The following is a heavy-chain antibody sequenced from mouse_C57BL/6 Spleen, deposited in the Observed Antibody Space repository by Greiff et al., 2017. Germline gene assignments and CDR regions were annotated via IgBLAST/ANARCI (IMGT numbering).Heavy chain of an antibody. CDR3: ALYQYYFDY. CDR2: IYPGDGDT. V-gene: IGHV1-82*01. J-gene: IGHJ2*01. CDR1: GYAFSSSW. D-gene: IGHD5-1-1*01. Sequence: VQRVESGPELVKPGASVKISCKASGYAFSSSWMNWVKQRPGKGLEWIGRIYPGDGDTNYNGKFKGKATLTADKSSSTAYMQLSSLTSEDSAVYFCALYQYYFDYWGQGTTLTVSS.